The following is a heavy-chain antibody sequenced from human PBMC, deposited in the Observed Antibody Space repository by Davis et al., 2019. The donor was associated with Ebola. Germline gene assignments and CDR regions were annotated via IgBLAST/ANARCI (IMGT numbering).Heavy chain of an antibody. CDR1: GYTFTSYG. Sequence: ASVKVSCKASGYTFTSYGISWVRQAPGQGLEWMGGFDPEDGETIYAQKFQGRVTMTEDTSTDTAYMELSSLRSEDTAVYYCATAVKYSGSYPCFDYWGQGTLVTVSS. CDR3: ATAVKYSGSYPCFDY. J-gene: IGHJ4*02. V-gene: IGHV1-24*01. D-gene: IGHD1-26*01. CDR2: FDPEDGET.